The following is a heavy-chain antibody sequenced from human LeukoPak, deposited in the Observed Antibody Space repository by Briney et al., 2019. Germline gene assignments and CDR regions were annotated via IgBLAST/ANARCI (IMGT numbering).Heavy chain of an antibody. CDR3: AQDRGSLVAFDI. J-gene: IGHJ3*02. V-gene: IGHV1-8*03. CDR1: GYIFTTYN. CDR2: MNPNSGDA. Sequence: ASVKVSCKACGYIFTTYNINWVRQATGQGLEWVGWMNPNSGDAGYAQQFQGSVTSTRDTSLATAHMELSSLTFEDTAVYYCAQDRGSLVAFDIWGQGTVVTV. D-gene: IGHD3-16*01.